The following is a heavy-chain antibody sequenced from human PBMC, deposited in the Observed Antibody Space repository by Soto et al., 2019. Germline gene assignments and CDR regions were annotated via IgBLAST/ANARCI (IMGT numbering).Heavy chain of an antibody. CDR2: ISYDGSNK. CDR1: GFTFSSYG. CDR3: AKADCSGGSCYFGPEYYYYYGMDV. V-gene: IGHV3-30*18. D-gene: IGHD2-15*01. Sequence: PGGSLRLSCAASGFTFSSYGMHWVRQAPGKGLEWVAVISYDGSNKYYADSVKGRFTISRDNSKNTLYLQMNSLRAEDTAVYYCAKADCSGGSCYFGPEYYYYYGMDVWGQGTTVTVSS. J-gene: IGHJ6*02.